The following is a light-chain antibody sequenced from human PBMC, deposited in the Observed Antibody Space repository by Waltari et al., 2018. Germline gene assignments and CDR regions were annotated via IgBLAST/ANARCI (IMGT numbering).Light chain of an antibody. CDR2: DVT. CDR1: SSAVGGYNH. Sequence: QSALTQPASVSGSPGQSITISRTGTSSAVGGYNHPSWYQQTPGKAPKLLIYDVTKRPLGVSNRYSGSKSGNTASLTISGLQAEDEAVYYCSSYRTSSTFVFGPGTKVTVL. J-gene: IGLJ1*01. CDR3: SSYRTSSTFV. V-gene: IGLV2-14*01.